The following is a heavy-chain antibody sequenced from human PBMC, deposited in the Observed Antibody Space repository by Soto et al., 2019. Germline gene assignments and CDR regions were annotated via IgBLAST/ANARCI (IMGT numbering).Heavy chain of an antibody. Sequence: QVPLKESGPGLVKPSQTLSLTCTVSGGSIDSSHFWSWIRQQPGKGLEWIGYIDYSSITYYNPSLKSRVIISSDTSANQFSLRLSSVTAADTAVFFCAGGWRDGYTGLYYFDHWGQGTLVTVSS. D-gene: IGHD5-12*01. CDR2: IDYSSIT. J-gene: IGHJ4*02. CDR1: GGSIDSSHF. V-gene: IGHV4-31*03. CDR3: AGGWRDGYTGLYYFDH.